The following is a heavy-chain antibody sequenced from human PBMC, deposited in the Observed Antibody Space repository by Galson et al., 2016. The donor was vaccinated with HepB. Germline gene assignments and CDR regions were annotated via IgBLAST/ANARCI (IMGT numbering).Heavy chain of an antibody. CDR1: GFTFSNYA. D-gene: IGHD2-15*01. Sequence: SLRLSCAASGFTFSNYAMGWVRQPPGKGLEWVAVISGSGGSTKYADSVEGRFTISRDNPKKTVYLQMDILRAEDSAVYYCAKVKPVLDFGVVVPGPFDYWGQGTLVTVSS. J-gene: IGHJ4*02. V-gene: IGHV3-23*01. CDR2: ISGSGGST. CDR3: AKVKPVLDFGVVVPGPFDY.